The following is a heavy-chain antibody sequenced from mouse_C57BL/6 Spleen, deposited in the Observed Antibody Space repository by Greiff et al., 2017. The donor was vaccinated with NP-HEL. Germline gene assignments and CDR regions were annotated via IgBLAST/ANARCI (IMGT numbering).Heavy chain of an antibody. CDR2: ISSGSSTI. V-gene: IGHV5-17*01. Sequence: EVQLQESGGGLVKPGGSLKLSCAASGFTFSAYGMHWVRQAPEKGLEWVAYISSGSSTIYYAATVKGRFTISRDNAKNTLFLQMTSLRSEDTAMYYCARRWVDWYFDVWGTGTTVTVSS. D-gene: IGHD1-1*01. CDR3: ARRWVDWYFDV. CDR1: GFTFSAYG. J-gene: IGHJ1*03.